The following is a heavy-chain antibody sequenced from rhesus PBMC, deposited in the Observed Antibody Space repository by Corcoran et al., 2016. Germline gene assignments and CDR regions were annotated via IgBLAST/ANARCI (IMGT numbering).Heavy chain of an antibody. Sequence: QLQLQESGPGLVKPSETLSVTCAVSGVSINSNYWSWIHQAPGKGLEWIGYIYGSDSSANYNPSLKRRVTRSVYTSKNQLSLKLSSVTAADTAVYYCAGATTVAYWYFDIWGPGTPSTISS. V-gene: IGHV4-169*01. CDR3: AGATTVAYWYFDI. J-gene: IGHJ2*01. CDR2: IYGSDSSA. CDR1: GVSINSNY. D-gene: IGHD4-29*01.